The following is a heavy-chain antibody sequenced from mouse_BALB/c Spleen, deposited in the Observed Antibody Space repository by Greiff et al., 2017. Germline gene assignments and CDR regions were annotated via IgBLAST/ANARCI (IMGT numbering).Heavy chain of an antibody. V-gene: IGHV1-7*01. CDR1: GYTFTSYW. CDR3: AICGKYGNSAWFAY. J-gene: IGHJ3*01. D-gene: IGHD2-10*02. CDR2: INPSTGYT. Sequence: QVQLQQSGAELAKPGASVKMSCKASGYTFTSYWMHWVKQRPGQGLEWIGYINPSTGYTEYNQKFKDKATLTADKSSSTAYMQLSSLTSEDSAVYYCAICGKYGNSAWFAYWGQGTLVTVSA.